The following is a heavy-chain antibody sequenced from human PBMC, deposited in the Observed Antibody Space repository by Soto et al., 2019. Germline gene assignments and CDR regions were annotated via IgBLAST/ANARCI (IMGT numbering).Heavy chain of an antibody. V-gene: IGHV3-74*01. J-gene: IGHJ3*01. CDR3: VRDRGNPDSFNV. D-gene: IGHD3-10*01. CDR1: GYTFSPFW. Sequence: EVQLVESGGGLVQPGESLRLSCAASGYTFSPFWMHWVCQAPGKGLVWVSHINSDGSTIVYADSVKGRFTISRDNAKNTLYLQMNSLKAEDTAVYYCVRDRGNPDSFNVWGRGTMVTVSS. CDR2: INSDGSTI.